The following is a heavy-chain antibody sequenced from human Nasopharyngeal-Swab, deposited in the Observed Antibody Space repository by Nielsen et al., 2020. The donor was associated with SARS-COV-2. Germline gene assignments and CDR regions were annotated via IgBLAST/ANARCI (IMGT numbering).Heavy chain of an antibody. Sequence: SETLSLTCTVSGGSISSSRHRWGWIRQPPGKGLEWIGEINHSGSTNYNPSLKSRVTISVDTSKNQFSLKLSSVTAADTAVYYCARGGRFLEWLLSLGDYYYYMDVWGKGTTVTVSS. D-gene: IGHD3-3*01. CDR2: INHSGST. V-gene: IGHV4-39*07. CDR3: ARGGRFLEWLLSLGDYYYYMDV. CDR1: GGSISSSRHR. J-gene: IGHJ6*03.